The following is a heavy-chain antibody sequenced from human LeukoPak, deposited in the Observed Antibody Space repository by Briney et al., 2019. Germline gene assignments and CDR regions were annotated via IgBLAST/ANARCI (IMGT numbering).Heavy chain of an antibody. CDR2: ICFTGST. CDR3: ARDKGHFGVDF. J-gene: IGHJ4*02. V-gene: IGHV4-39*07. CDR1: GGSISSSGYC. D-gene: IGHD3-3*01. Sequence: PSETLSLTCTVSGGSISSSGYCWGWIRQSPGKRLEWIGSICFTGSTYYIPSLKSRLTISRDTSKNQFSLRLSSVTAADTAVYYCARDKGHFGVDFWGRGTLVTVSS.